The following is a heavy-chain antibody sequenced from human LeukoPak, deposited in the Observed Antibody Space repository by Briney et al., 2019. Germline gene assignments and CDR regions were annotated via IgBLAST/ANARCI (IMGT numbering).Heavy chain of an antibody. CDR3: ASGTTVTAHHYFDY. D-gene: IGHD4-11*01. V-gene: IGHV4-39*07. CDR1: GGSISSSSYY. J-gene: IGHJ4*02. CDR2: IYYSGST. Sequence: SETLSLTCTVSGGSISSSSYYWGWIRQPPGKGLEWIGSIYYSGSTYYNPSLKSRVTISVDTSKNQFSLELSSVTAADTAVYYCASGTTVTAHHYFDYWGQGTLVTVSS.